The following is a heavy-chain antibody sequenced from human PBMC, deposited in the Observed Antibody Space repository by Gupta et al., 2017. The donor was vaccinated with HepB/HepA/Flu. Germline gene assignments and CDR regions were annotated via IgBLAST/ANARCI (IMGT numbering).Heavy chain of an antibody. CDR2: LWHDGSKK. D-gene: IGHD1-1*01. V-gene: IGHV3-33*01. CDR1: GFPFNDYG. Sequence: QVQLVESGGGVVQPGRSLSLSCAASGFPFNDYGMHWVRQAPGKGLEWVAVLWHDGSKKSYVDSVKGRFSISRDNSESMVYLQMNSLRAEDTAVYFCARGTGYNWGYFDYWGQGILVTVSS. J-gene: IGHJ4*02. CDR3: ARGTGYNWGYFDY.